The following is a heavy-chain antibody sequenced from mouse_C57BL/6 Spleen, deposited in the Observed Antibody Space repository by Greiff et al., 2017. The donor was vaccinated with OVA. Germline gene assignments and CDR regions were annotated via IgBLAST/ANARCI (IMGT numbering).Heavy chain of an antibody. CDR3: ASSYYYGSSYGFDY. J-gene: IGHJ2*01. V-gene: IGHV1-82*01. Sequence: VKLMESGPELVKPGASVKISCKASGYAFSSSWMNWVKQRPGKGLEWIGRIYPGDGDTNYNGKFKGKATLTADKSSSTAYMQLSSLTSEDSAVYFCASSYYYGSSYGFDYWGQGTTLTVSS. CDR1: GYAFSSSW. D-gene: IGHD1-1*01. CDR2: IYPGDGDT.